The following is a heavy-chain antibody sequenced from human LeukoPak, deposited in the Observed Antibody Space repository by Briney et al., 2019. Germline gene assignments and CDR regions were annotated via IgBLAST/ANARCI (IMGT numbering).Heavy chain of an antibody. D-gene: IGHD3-3*01. CDR3: ARGDFWTPYYFDY. J-gene: IGHJ4*02. CDR2: MSGTGIST. CDR1: GFTFSTYV. Sequence: PGGSLRLSCAASGFTFSTYVMGWVRQAPGKGLEWVSAMSGTGISTYYAESVKGRFTISRDNAKNSLYLQMNSLRAEDTAVYYCARGDFWTPYYFDYWGQGTLVTVSS. V-gene: IGHV3-23*01.